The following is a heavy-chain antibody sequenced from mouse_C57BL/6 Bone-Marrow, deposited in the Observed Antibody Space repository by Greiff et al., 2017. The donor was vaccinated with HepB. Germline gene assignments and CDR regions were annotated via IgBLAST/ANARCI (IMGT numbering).Heavy chain of an antibody. J-gene: IGHJ1*03. D-gene: IGHD1-1*01. CDR2: IDPSDSYT. V-gene: IGHV1-69*01. CDR3: ARRRPFITTVVATFHWYFDV. Sequence: QVQLKQPGAELVMPGASVKLSCKASGYTFTSYWMHWVKQRPGQGLEWIGEIDPSDSYTNYNQKFKGKSTLTVDKSSSTAYMQLSSLTSEDSAVYYCARRRPFITTVVATFHWYFDVWGTGTTVTVSS. CDR1: GYTFTSYW.